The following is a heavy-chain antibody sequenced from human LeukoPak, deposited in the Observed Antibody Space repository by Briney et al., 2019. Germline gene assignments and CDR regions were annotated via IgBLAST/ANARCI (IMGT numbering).Heavy chain of an antibody. J-gene: IGHJ6*03. V-gene: IGHV4-59*01. CDR3: ARAPPIKVRGARSGDEQYYYYYMDV. D-gene: IGHD3-10*01. CDR2: ISYSGST. Sequence: SGTLSLTCTVSGGSISSYYWSWIRQPPGKGLEWIGYISYSGSTNYNPSLKSRVTISVDTSKNQFSLKLSSVTAADTAVYYCARAPPIKVRGARSGDEQYYYYYMDVWGKGTTVTISS. CDR1: GGSISSYY.